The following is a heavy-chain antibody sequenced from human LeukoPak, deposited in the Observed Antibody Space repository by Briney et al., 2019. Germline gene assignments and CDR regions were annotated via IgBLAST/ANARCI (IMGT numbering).Heavy chain of an antibody. Sequence: GSSVKVSCKASGGTFNSYAISWVRQAPGQGLEWMGGIIPIFGTANYAQKFQGRVTITADESTSTAYMELSSLRSEDTAVYYCARAPDLYCSGGSCYNEFDPWGQGTLVTVSS. V-gene: IGHV1-69*01. J-gene: IGHJ5*02. CDR2: IIPIFGTA. CDR3: ARAPDLYCSGGSCYNEFDP. CDR1: GGTFNSYA. D-gene: IGHD2-15*01.